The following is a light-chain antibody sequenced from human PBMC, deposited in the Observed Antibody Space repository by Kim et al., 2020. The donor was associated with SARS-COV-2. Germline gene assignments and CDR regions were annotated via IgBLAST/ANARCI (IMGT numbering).Light chain of an antibody. Sequence: QSALTQPASVSGSPGQSITISCTGTSSDVGSYNLVSWYQQHPGKAPKLMIYDVSKRPSGVSNRFSGSKSGNTASLTISGLQAEDEADYYCCSYAGSSTSVCGTGTKVT. CDR3: CSYAGSSTSV. CDR2: DVS. J-gene: IGLJ1*01. CDR1: SSDVGSYNL. V-gene: IGLV2-23*02.